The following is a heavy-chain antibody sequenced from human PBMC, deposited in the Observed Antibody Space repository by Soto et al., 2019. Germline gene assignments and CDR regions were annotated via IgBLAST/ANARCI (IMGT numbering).Heavy chain of an antibody. V-gene: IGHV3-21*01. J-gene: IGHJ4*02. CDR3: ARLLGGYCSSTSCHTDY. CDR1: GFTFSSYS. D-gene: IGHD2-2*01. CDR2: ISSSSSYI. Sequence: GGSLRLSCAASGFTFSSYSMNWVRQAPGKGLEWVSSISSSSSYIYYADSVKGRFTISRDNAKNSLYLQMNSLKAEDTAVYYCARLLGGYCSSTSCHTDYWGQGTLVTVSS.